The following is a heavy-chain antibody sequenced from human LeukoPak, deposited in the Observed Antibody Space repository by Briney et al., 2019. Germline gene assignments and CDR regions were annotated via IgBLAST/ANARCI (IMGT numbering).Heavy chain of an antibody. CDR1: GGSISSYY. CDR3: AMTYDILTGYDH. J-gene: IGHJ5*02. V-gene: IGHV4-59*01. CDR2: IYYSGST. Sequence: SETLSLTCTVSGGSISSYYWSWIRQPPGKGLEWIGYIYYSGSTNYNPSLKSRVTISVDTSKNQFSLKLSSVTAADTAVYYCAMTYDILTGYDHWGQGTLVTVSS. D-gene: IGHD3-9*01.